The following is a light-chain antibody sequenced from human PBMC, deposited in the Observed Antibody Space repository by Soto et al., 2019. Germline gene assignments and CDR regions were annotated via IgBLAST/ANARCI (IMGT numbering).Light chain of an antibody. CDR3: AAWDASLNGYV. V-gene: IGLV2-11*01. J-gene: IGLJ1*01. CDR2: DVS. CDR1: SSDVGAYNY. Sequence: QCVLTQPPSVSVSAGQSVTISCTGTSSDVGAYNYVSWYQQHPGKAPKLLIFDVSKRPSGVPDRFSGSKSGTTASLAISGLQSEDEADYYCAAWDASLNGYVFGAGTKVTVL.